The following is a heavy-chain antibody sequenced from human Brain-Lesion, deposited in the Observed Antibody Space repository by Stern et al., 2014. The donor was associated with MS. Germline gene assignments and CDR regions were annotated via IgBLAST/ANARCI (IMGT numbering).Heavy chain of an antibody. J-gene: IGHJ5*02. CDR2: IYYSGNT. CDR3: AGEEDIRYCSGGSCTGNWFDP. V-gene: IGHV4-39*01. Sequence: QVQLVESGPGLVKPSETLSLTCTVAGGSVSSTSYAWAWIRQPPGKGLEWIGTIYYSGNTYYSPSLKSRLTLSLDTSQNQFSLQLRSVTAADTAVYYCAGEEDIRYCSGGSCTGNWFDPWGQGTLVTVSS. CDR1: GGSVSSTSYA. D-gene: IGHD2-15*01.